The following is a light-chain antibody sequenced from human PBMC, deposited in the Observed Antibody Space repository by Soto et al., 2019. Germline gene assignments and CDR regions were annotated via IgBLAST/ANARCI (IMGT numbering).Light chain of an antibody. CDR3: QQRSNWPPYT. Sequence: DIVLTQSPDTLSLSPGERVTLSCRASQSVSSYVAWYQQKAGQAPRLLIYDASNRATGIPIRFSGSGSGTDFTLTISSLEPEDFAVYYCQQRSNWPPYTFGQGTKLEIK. CDR1: QSVSSY. J-gene: IGKJ2*01. V-gene: IGKV3-11*01. CDR2: DAS.